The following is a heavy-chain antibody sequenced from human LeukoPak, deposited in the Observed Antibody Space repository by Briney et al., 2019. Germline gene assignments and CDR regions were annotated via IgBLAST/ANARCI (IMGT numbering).Heavy chain of an antibody. CDR3: AKVLVGTTCFEY. J-gene: IGHJ4*02. Sequence: GGSLRLSCAASGFNFSSYAMSWVRQAPGKGLEWVSAISGSGGSTYYADSVKGRFTMSRDNSKNTLYLQMNSLRAEDTAVYYCAKVLVGTTCFEYWGQGTLVTVSS. CDR2: ISGSGGST. D-gene: IGHD1-7*01. V-gene: IGHV3-23*01. CDR1: GFNFSSYA.